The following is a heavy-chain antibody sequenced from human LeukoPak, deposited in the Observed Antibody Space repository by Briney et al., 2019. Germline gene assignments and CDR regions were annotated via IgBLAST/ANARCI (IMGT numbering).Heavy chain of an antibody. CDR1: GGSISSSSYY. Sequence: PSETLSLTCTVSGGSISSSSYYWGWIRQPPGKGLEWIGSIYYSGSTYYNPSLKSRVTISVDTSQNQFSLKLSSVTAADTAVYYCARERWLQFPFDYWGQGTLVTVSS. V-gene: IGHV4-39*07. CDR3: ARERWLQFPFDY. J-gene: IGHJ4*02. CDR2: IYYSGST. D-gene: IGHD5-24*01.